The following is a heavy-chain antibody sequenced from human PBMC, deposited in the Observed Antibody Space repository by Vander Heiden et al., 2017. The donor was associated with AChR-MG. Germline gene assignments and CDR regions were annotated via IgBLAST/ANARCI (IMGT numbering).Heavy chain of an antibody. CDR3: ASISVAADWFFDV. CDR2: INDSGTT. CDR1: GDSLSNY. J-gene: IGHJ2*01. V-gene: IGHV4-39*01. Sequence: QLQLQESGPGLVKVSETLSLTCIVSGDSLSNYWARIRQSPGKGLEWIGNINDSGTTYYNPSLKNRLTTSVDTSKKEFSLKLKSVTAADTAVYYCASISVAADWFFDVWGPGILVTVSS. D-gene: IGHD6-25*01.